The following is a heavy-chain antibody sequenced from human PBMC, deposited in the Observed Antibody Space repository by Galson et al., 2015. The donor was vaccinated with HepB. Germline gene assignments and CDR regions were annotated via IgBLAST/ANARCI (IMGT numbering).Heavy chain of an antibody. D-gene: IGHD5/OR15-5a*01. CDR2: ISYDGSDK. CDR3: AKSQFSVAPGFDP. V-gene: IGHV3-30*18. J-gene: IGHJ5*02. Sequence: SLRLSCAASGFISSSYGMHWVRQAPGKGLEWVALISYDGSDKYYADSVKGRFTISRDNSKNTLYLQINSLRPEDTAVYYCAKSQFSVAPGFDPWGQGTLVTVSS. CDR1: GFISSSYG.